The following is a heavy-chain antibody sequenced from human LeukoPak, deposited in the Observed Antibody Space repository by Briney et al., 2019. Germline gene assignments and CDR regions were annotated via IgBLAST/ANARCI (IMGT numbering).Heavy chain of an antibody. CDR3: ARVGIAAAGLDY. CDR2: INTSGGST. Sequence: ASVKVSCKASGYTFTSYYMHWVRQAPGQGLEWMGIINTSGGSTSYEQKFQGRVTMTRDTSTSTVYMELSSLRSEDTAVYYCARVGIAAAGLDYWGQGTLVTVSS. D-gene: IGHD6-13*01. CDR1: GYTFTSYY. J-gene: IGHJ4*02. V-gene: IGHV1-46*01.